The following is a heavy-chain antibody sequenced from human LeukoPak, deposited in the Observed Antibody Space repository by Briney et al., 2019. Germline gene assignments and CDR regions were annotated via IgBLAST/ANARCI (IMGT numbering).Heavy chain of an antibody. CDR3: ARGGAYGDFDAFDI. V-gene: IGHV4-4*07. D-gene: IGHD4-17*01. J-gene: IGHJ3*02. CDR1: GGSISSYY. CDR2: IYTSGST. Sequence: SETLSLTCTVSGGSISSYYWSWIRQPAGKGLEWIGRIYTSGSTNYNPSLKSRVTMSVDTSKNQFSLKVSSVTAADTAVYYCARGGAYGDFDAFDIWGQGTIVTVSS.